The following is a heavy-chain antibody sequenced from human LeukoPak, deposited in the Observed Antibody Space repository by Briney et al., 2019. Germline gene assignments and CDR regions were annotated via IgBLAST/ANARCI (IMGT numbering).Heavy chain of an antibody. V-gene: IGHV1-18*04. CDR3: ARDPYNFWSGYYSEAPFDY. CDR1: GYTFTSYY. J-gene: IGHJ4*02. CDR2: ISAYNGNT. Sequence: GASVKVSCKASGYTFTSYYMHWVRQAPGQGLEWMGWISAYNGNTDYAQNLQGRVTMTTDTSTSTAYMELRSLRSGDTAVYYCARDPYNFWSGYYSEAPFDYWGQGTLVTVSS. D-gene: IGHD3-3*01.